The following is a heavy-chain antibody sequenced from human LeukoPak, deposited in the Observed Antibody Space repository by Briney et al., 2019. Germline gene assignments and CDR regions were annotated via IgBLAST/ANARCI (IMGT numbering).Heavy chain of an antibody. J-gene: IGHJ6*02. Sequence: PSETLSLTCTVSGDSVRSYYWSWIRQPPGQGLEWLGHINDRGSTNYNPSLQGRVTASIDTSKNQFSLKVNSVTAADTAVYYCVRDSRYGSGWFEDGLDFWGQGTTVTVSS. D-gene: IGHD6-13*01. CDR2: INDRGST. CDR1: GDSVRSYY. V-gene: IGHV4-59*02. CDR3: VRDSRYGSGWFEDGLDF.